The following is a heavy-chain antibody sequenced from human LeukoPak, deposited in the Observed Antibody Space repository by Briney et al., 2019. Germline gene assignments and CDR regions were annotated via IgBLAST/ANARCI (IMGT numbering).Heavy chain of an antibody. CDR1: GFTFSSYA. Sequence: GGSLRLSCAASGFTFSSYAMHWVRQAPGKGLEWVAVISYDGSNKYYADSVKGRFTISRDNSKNTLYLQMNSLRAEDTAVYYRARGESAAGGSGHYYYYGMDVWGQGTTVTVSS. J-gene: IGHJ6*02. CDR2: ISYDGSNK. CDR3: ARGESAAGGSGHYYYYGMDV. V-gene: IGHV3-30-3*01. D-gene: IGHD6-13*01.